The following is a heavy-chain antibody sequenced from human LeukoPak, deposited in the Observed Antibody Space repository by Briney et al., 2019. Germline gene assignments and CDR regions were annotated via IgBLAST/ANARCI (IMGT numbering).Heavy chain of an antibody. CDR1: GYTFTSYD. CDR2: MNPNSGNT. J-gene: IGHJ3*01. CDR3: ANLYGDNSVNAFDF. V-gene: IGHV1-8*01. D-gene: IGHD4-23*01. Sequence: GASVKVSCKASGYTFTSYDINWVRQATGQGLEWMGWMNPNSGNTGYAQKFQGRVTMTRNTSISTAYMELSSLRSEDTAVYYCANLYGDNSVNAFDFWGQGTMVTVSS.